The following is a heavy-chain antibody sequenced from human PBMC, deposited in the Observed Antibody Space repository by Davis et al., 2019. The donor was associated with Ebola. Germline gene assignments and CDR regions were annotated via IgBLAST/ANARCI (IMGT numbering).Heavy chain of an antibody. V-gene: IGHV4-59*01. D-gene: IGHD1-26*01. J-gene: IGHJ4*02. Sequence: MPSETLSLTCPVSGGSISSYYWSWIRQPPGKGLEWIGYIDYSGSTNYNPSLKSRVTISVDTSKNQFSLKLSSVTAADMAVYYCARDRGVGATGYYFDYWGQGTLVTVSS. CDR2: IDYSGST. CDR3: ARDRGVGATGYYFDY. CDR1: GGSISSYY.